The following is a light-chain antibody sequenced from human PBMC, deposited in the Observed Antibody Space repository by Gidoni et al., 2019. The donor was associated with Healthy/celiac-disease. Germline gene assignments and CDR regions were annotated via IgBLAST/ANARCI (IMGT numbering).Light chain of an antibody. Sequence: ERLMTQSPPTLSVSTGERATLSCRASQIVSSNLAWYQQKPGQAPSLLIYGPSTRATGIPARFSGSGSGTEFTLTISSLQSEDFAVYYCQQYNNWPRTFGQGTKVEIK. CDR2: GPS. J-gene: IGKJ1*01. CDR1: QIVSSN. CDR3: QQYNNWPRT. V-gene: IGKV3-15*01.